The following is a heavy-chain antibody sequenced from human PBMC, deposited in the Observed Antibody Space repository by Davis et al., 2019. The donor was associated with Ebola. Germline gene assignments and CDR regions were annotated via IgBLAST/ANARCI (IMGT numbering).Heavy chain of an antibody. D-gene: IGHD4-11*01. CDR2: IFSNDEK. CDR1: GFSLSNARMG. Sequence: SGPTLVKPTETLTLTCTVSGFSLSNARMGVSWIRQPPGKALEWLAHIFSNDEKSYSTSLKSRLTISKDTSKSQVVLTMTNMDPVDTATYYCARIRGFLTVTDYYYGMDVRGQGTTVTVSS. CDR3: ARIRGFLTVTDYYYGMDV. V-gene: IGHV2-26*01. J-gene: IGHJ6*02.